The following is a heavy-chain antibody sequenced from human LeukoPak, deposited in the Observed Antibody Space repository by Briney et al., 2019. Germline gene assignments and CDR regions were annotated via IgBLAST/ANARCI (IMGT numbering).Heavy chain of an antibody. V-gene: IGHV4-4*07. J-gene: IGHJ5*02. Sequence: SETLSLTCTVSGGSISSYYWSWIRQPAGKGQEWIGRIYTSGSTNYNPSLKSRVTMSVDTSKNQFSLKLSSVTAADTAVYYCAREPDIVVVVAATWGGNWFDPWGQGTLVTVSS. CDR3: AREPDIVVVVAATWGGNWFDP. D-gene: IGHD2-15*01. CDR2: IYTSGST. CDR1: GGSISSYY.